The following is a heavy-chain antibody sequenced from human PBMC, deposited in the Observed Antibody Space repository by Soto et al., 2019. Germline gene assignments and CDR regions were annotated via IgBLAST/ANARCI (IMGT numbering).Heavy chain of an antibody. CDR1: GFTFSTYG. V-gene: IGHV3-23*01. J-gene: IGHJ6*03. CDR3: TRGRPYYYYSDV. CDR2: IGGSTGYTYYT. Sequence: EVQLLEPGGTLAQPGGSLRLSCEASGFTFSTYGMSWVRQAPGMGLEWVSGIGGSTGYTYYTYYADSVKGRFTISRDNSKNTLYLQMNSLRGEDTAVYYCTRGRPYYYYSDVWGRGTTVTVSS.